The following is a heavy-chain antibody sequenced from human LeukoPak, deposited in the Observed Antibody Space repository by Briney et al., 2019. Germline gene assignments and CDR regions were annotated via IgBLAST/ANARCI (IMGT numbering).Heavy chain of an antibody. J-gene: IGHJ4*02. CDR3: ARDSASTHLDY. D-gene: IGHD1-26*01. Sequence: PGGSLRLSCAASGFTFSSYGMHWVRQAPGKGMEWVAVVSNDGSNEYYADSVKGRFAISRDNSKNTVYLQMNSLRGEDTAVYYCARDSASTHLDYWGQGTLVTVSS. CDR2: VSNDGSNE. CDR1: GFTFSSYG. V-gene: IGHV3-33*01.